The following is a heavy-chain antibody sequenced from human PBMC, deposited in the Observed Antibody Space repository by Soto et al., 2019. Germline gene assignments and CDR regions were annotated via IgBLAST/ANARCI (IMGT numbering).Heavy chain of an antibody. CDR2: ISGSGGST. D-gene: IGHD3-10*01. J-gene: IGHJ4*02. CDR1: GFTFSSYA. CDR3: AKGPYGSGTSFFDY. V-gene: IGHV3-23*01. Sequence: VGSLRLSCAASGFTFSSYAMSWVRQAPGKGLEWVSAISGSGGSTYYADSVKGRFTISRDNSKNTLYLQINSLRAEDTAVYYCAKGPYGSGTSFFDYWGQGTLVTVSS.